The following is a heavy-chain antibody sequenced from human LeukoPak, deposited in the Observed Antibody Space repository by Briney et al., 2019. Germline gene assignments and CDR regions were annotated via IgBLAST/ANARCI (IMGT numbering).Heavy chain of an antibody. CDR3: ARESDTAMVFYFDY. D-gene: IGHD5-18*01. Sequence: ASVKVSCKASGYTFTSYYMHWVRQAPGQGLEWMGWINPNSGGTNYAQKFQGRVTMTRDTSISTAYMELSRLRSDDTAVYYCARESDTAMVFYFDYWGQGTLVTVSS. CDR2: INPNSGGT. CDR1: GYTFTSYY. J-gene: IGHJ4*02. V-gene: IGHV1-2*02.